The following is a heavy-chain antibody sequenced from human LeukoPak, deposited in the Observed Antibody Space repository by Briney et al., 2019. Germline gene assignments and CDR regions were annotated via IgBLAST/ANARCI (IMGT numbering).Heavy chain of an antibody. V-gene: IGHV4-59*01. CDR1: GGSISSYY. CDR2: IYYSGST. Sequence: SETLSLTCTVSGGSISSYYWSWIRQPPGKGLEWIGYIYYSGSTNYNPSLKSRVTISVDTSKNQFSLKLSSVTAADTAVYYCGRAELMVDSTSGGFDYWGQGALVTVSS. D-gene: IGHD2-2*01. CDR3: GRAELMVDSTSGGFDY. J-gene: IGHJ4*02.